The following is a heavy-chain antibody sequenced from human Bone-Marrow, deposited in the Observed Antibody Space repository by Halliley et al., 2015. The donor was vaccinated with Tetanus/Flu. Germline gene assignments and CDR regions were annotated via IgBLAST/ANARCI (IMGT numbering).Heavy chain of an antibody. D-gene: IGHD3-3*01. CDR1: GFTFSGCA. Sequence: SLRLSCEASGFTFSGCAMSWVRQAPGKGLEWVSAVSSSGGTYYADSVRGRFTVSRDNSKNMVYLQMNSLRAEDTAVYYCAESIRFLEWLFDYWGQGTLVTVSS. CDR3: AESIRFLEWLFDY. V-gene: IGHV3-23*01. CDR2: VSSSGGT. J-gene: IGHJ4*02.